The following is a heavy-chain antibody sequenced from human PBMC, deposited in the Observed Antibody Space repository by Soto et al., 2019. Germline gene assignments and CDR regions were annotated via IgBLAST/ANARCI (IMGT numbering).Heavy chain of an antibody. D-gene: IGHD2-15*01. V-gene: IGHV3-23*01. Sequence: GGSLRLSCAASGFTFSNYAMSWVRQAPGRGLEWVSAISDSGGITYYADSVMGRFTISRDNSKNTLSLEMNSLRAEDTAEYYWAKDPLLLPYPGGAFDVWGLGKMVPAS. CDR3: AKDPLLLPYPGGAFDV. CDR1: GFTFSNYA. J-gene: IGHJ3*01. CDR2: ISDSGGIT.